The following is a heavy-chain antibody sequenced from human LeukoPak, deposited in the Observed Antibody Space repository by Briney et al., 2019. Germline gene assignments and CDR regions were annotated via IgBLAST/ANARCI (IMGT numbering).Heavy chain of an antibody. D-gene: IGHD6-13*01. CDR1: GFTFSLYW. Sequence: GGSLRLSCAASGFTFSLYWMSWVRQAPGKGLEWMANINQDGSEKYYVDSVKGQFTISRDNAKNSLYLQMNSLRAEDTAVYYCARDRHSWRYIDYWGQGTLVTVSS. CDR2: INQDGSEK. CDR3: ARDRHSWRYIDY. V-gene: IGHV3-7*01. J-gene: IGHJ4*02.